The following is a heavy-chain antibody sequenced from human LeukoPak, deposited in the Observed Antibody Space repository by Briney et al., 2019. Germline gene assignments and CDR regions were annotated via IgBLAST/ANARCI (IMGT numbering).Heavy chain of an antibody. Sequence: GSLRLSCAASGFTFSSYAMHWVRQAPGKGLEWVAVISYDGSNKYYAGSVKGRFTISRDNSKNTLYLQMNSLRAEDTAVYYCARDLEQWLVRGAFDIWGQGTMVTVSS. CDR3: ARDLEQWLVRGAFDI. D-gene: IGHD6-19*01. CDR2: ISYDGSNK. V-gene: IGHV3-30-3*01. CDR1: GFTFSSYA. J-gene: IGHJ3*02.